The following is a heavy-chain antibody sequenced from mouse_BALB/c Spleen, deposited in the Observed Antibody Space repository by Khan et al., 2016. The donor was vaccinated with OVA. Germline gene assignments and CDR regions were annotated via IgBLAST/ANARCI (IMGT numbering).Heavy chain of an antibody. Sequence: QIQLVQSGPELKKPGETVKLSCTASGYTFTIYGMNWVRQAPGKGLQWLGWINTYTGEPTYADDFTGRIAFPLETSASPSFLHINNLKNEDTATYFCARVEYNDTLDYWGQGTSVTVSS. CDR3: ARVEYNDTLDY. V-gene: IGHV9-3-1*01. J-gene: IGHJ4*01. D-gene: IGHD2-12*01. CDR1: GYTFTIYG. CDR2: INTYTGEP.